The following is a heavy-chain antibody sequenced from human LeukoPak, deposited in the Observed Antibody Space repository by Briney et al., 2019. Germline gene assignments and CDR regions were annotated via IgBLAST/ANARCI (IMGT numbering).Heavy chain of an antibody. V-gene: IGHV3-21*01. CDR1: GFIFSTYS. CDR3: ARDRPTGASRLFVVQ. J-gene: IGHJ4*02. CDR2: MSSGGTYI. Sequence: PGGSLRLSCAAYGFIFSTYSMTWVRQAPGKGLEGVSSMSSGGTYIYYADSVRGRFTISRDNAKNSLSLVMKSLRAEDTAVYYCARDRPTGASRLFVVQWGQGTLVTVSS. D-gene: IGHD3-3*01.